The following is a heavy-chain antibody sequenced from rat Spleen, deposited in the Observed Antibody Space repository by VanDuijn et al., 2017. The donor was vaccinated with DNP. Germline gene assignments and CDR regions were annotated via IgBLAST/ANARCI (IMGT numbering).Heavy chain of an antibody. V-gene: IGHV3-1*01. J-gene: IGHJ2*01. CDR3: ARSDNSGSKWNY. CDR1: AYSITTNY. CDR2: INYSART. Sequence: EVQLQESGPGLVKPSQSLSLTCSVTAYSITTNYWGWIRKFPGNKMEWIGHINYSARTTYNPSLKSRISITRDTSKNQFFLQLRSVTTEDTATYYCARSDNSGSKWNYWGHGVMVTVSS. D-gene: IGHD4-3*01.